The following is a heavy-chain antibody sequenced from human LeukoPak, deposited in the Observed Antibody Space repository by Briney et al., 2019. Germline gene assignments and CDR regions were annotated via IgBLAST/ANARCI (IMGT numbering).Heavy chain of an antibody. Sequence: SETLSLTCTVSGGSISSYYWSWIRQPAGKGLEWIGRIYTSGSTNYNPSLKSRVTMSVDTSKNQFSLKLSSVTAADMAVYYCARIVPAAMFYYYYYYMDVWGKGTTVTVSS. CDR3: ARIVPAAMFYYYYYYMDV. V-gene: IGHV4-4*07. D-gene: IGHD2-2*01. CDR2: IYTSGST. CDR1: GGSISSYY. J-gene: IGHJ6*03.